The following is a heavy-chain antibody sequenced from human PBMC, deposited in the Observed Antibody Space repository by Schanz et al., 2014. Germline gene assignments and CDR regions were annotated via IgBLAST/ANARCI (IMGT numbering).Heavy chain of an antibody. CDR1: GYTFTSYS. Sequence: QVQLVQSGAEVKKPGASVKVSCKASGYTFTSYSIHWVRQAPGQGLEWMGWINVGNGNMKYSQKFQGRVTITRDTSASTAYMELTSLTSEDTAVYYCATGPSGSLDYWGQGTLVTVSS. CDR2: INVGNGNM. J-gene: IGHJ4*02. D-gene: IGHD3-10*01. V-gene: IGHV1-3*01. CDR3: ATGPSGSLDY.